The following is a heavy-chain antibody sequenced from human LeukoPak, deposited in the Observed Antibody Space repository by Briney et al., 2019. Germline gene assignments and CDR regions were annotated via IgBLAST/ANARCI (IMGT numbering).Heavy chain of an antibody. J-gene: IGHJ4*02. V-gene: IGHV3-48*01. Sequence: GGSLRLSCAASGFTFSGYGMHWVRQAPGKGLEWVSYIGTSSSTIYYADSVKGRFTISRDNSKNTLYLQMNSLRAEDTAVYYCAKRAEDDFYFDYWGQGTLVTVSS. CDR2: IGTSSSTI. CDR3: AKRAEDDFYFDY. D-gene: IGHD2-21*02. CDR1: GFTFSGYG.